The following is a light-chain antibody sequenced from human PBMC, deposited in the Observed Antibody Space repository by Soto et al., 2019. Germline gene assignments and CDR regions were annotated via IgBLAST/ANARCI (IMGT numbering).Light chain of an antibody. Sequence: QSVLTQPPSMSGAPGQRVTISCTGSSSNIGAGYDVHWYQQHPGTAPKLLIFDNNNRPSGVPDRFSGSKSDTSASLAITALQAEDEADYYCQSFETSRSGFVVFGGGTKLTVL. V-gene: IGLV1-40*01. J-gene: IGLJ2*01. CDR1: SSNIGAGYD. CDR3: QSFETSRSGFVV. CDR2: DNN.